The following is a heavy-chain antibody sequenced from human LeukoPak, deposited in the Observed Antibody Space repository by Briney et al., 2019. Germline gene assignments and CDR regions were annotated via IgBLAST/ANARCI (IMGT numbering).Heavy chain of an antibody. D-gene: IGHD4-11*01. Sequence: SETLSLTCSVSGHPISSGYYWGWIRQPPGKGLEWIGTMYHRGSTSYNPSLKSRVTMSGDTSKNHFSLKLSSVIAADAAVYYCARHRGDNSNPRYYFYYMDVWGKGTTVTVSS. CDR3: ARHRGDNSNPRYYFYYMDV. CDR2: MYHRGST. CDR1: GHPISSGYY. V-gene: IGHV4-38-2*01. J-gene: IGHJ6*03.